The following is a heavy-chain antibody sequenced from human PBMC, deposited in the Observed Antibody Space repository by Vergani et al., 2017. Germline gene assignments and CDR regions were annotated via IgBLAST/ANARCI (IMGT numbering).Heavy chain of an antibody. CDR2: IIPILGIA. V-gene: IGHV1-69*02. D-gene: IGHD3-22*01. J-gene: IGHJ5*02. CDR3: ARGIPHSSGYYYET. Sequence: VSCKASGGTFSSYTISWVRQAPGQGLEWMGRIIPILGIANYAQKFQGRVTITADKSTSTAYMELSSLRSEDTAVYYCARGIPHSSGYYYETWGQGTLVTVSS. CDR1: GGTFSSYT.